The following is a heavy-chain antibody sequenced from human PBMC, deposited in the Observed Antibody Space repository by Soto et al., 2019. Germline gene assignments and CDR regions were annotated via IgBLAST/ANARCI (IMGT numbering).Heavy chain of an antibody. CDR3: ARHRFNYYDDTVYYYFDY. D-gene: IGHD3-22*01. CDR1: GYSFTSYC. J-gene: IGHJ4*02. CDR2: ISGHNGNT. V-gene: IGHV1-18*04. Sequence: GASVKVSCKASGYSFTSYCISWVRQAPGQGPEWMGWISGHNGNTNHPQSLQGRVTMTTDTSRNTAYMELRSLRSDDTAVYYCARHRFNYYDDTVYYYFDYWGQGTLVPVSS.